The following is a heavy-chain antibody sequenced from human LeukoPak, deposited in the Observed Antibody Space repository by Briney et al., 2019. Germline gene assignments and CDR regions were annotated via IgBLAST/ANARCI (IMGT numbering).Heavy chain of an antibody. D-gene: IGHD3-22*01. J-gene: IGHJ4*02. CDR1: GYIFSNFG. CDR3: ARSHSGSLRAPFDY. V-gene: IGHV1-18*01. CDR2: INTYNGNT. Sequence: GASVKVSCKASGYIFSNFGLIWVRRAPGQGLEWMGWINTYNGNTNYAQKFQDRVTMTAETSTTTAYLELRSLKSDDTAVYYCARSHSGSLRAPFDYWGQGTLVTVSS.